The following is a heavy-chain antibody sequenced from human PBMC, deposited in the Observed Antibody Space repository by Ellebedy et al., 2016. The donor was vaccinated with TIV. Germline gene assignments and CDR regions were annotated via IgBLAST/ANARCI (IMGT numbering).Heavy chain of an antibody. Sequence: AASVKVSCKASGGTFSGHGVTWLRQAHGQGLEWMGGSFPFFGPADYAQRFQGRLTLSADEATSTAYMELSGLTSEDTAVYFCARDIVRMPAPRYYYGMDVWGQGTTVYVSS. D-gene: IGHD2-8*01. J-gene: IGHJ6*02. CDR1: GGTFSGHG. CDR2: SFPFFGPA. CDR3: ARDIVRMPAPRYYYGMDV. V-gene: IGHV1-69*13.